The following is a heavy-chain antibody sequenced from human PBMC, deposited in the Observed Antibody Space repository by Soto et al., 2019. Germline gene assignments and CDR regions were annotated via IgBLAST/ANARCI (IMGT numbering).Heavy chain of an antibody. CDR3: ARTYDILTGLGWFDP. V-gene: IGHV4-30-4*01. Sequence: QVQLQESGPGLVKPSQTLSLTCTVSGGSISSGDYYWSWIRQPPGKGLEWIGYIYYSGSTYYNPSLKRRVPISVDTSKNQFSLKLSSVTAADAAVYYCARTYDILTGLGWFDPWGQGTLVTVSS. D-gene: IGHD3-9*01. CDR2: IYYSGST. CDR1: GGSISSGDYY. J-gene: IGHJ5*02.